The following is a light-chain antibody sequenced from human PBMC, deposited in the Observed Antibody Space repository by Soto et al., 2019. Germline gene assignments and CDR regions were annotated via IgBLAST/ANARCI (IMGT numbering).Light chain of an antibody. CDR3: SSYGGSNNFV. J-gene: IGLJ1*01. Sequence: QSALTQPPSASGSPGQSVTVSCTGTSSDIGVYNYVSWYRHHPGKAPKLMIYEVSKRPSGVPDRFSGSKSGSTASLTVSGLQAEDEADYYCSSYGGSNNFVFGTGTKVTVL. CDR1: SSDIGVYNY. V-gene: IGLV2-8*01. CDR2: EVS.